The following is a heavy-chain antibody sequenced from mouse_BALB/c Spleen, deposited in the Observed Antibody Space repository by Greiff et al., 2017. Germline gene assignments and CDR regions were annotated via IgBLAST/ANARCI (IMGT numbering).Heavy chain of an antibody. CDR3: ARVYRYDDYAMDY. CDR2: IWGDGST. CDR1: GFSLTGYG. Sequence: QVQLKESGPGLVAPSQSLSITCTVSGFSLTGYGVNWVRQPPGKGLEWLGMIWGDGSTDYNSALKSRLSISKDNSKSQVFLKMNSLQTDDTARYYCARVYRYDDYAMDYWGQGTSGTVSS. D-gene: IGHD2-14*01. V-gene: IGHV2-6-7*01. J-gene: IGHJ4*01.